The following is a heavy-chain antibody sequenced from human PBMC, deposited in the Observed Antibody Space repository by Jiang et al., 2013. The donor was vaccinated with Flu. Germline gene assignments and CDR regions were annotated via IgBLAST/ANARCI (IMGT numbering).Heavy chain of an antibody. D-gene: IGHD6-19*01. CDR1: GYTFTGYY. Sequence: SVKVSCKASGYTFTGYYMHWVRQAPGQGLEWMGWINPNSGGTNYAQKFQGRVTMTRDTSISTAYMELSRLRSDDTAVYYCATGIAVAGERGAQMGDYWGQGTLVTVSS. J-gene: IGHJ4*02. CDR2: INPNSGGT. CDR3: ATGIAVAGERGAQMGDY. V-gene: IGHV1-2*02.